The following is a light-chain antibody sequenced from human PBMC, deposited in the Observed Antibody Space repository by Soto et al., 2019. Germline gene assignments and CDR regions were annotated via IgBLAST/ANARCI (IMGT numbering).Light chain of an antibody. Sequence: QSALTQPASVSGSPGQSITISCTGTSSDVGGYNSVSWYQQHPGKAPKLMIYEVSNRPSGVSNRFSGSKSGNMASLTISGLQAEDEADYYCSSYTSSSTLPYVFGTGTKLTVL. CDR2: EVS. V-gene: IGLV2-14*01. CDR3: SSYTSSSTLPYV. CDR1: SSDVGGYNS. J-gene: IGLJ1*01.